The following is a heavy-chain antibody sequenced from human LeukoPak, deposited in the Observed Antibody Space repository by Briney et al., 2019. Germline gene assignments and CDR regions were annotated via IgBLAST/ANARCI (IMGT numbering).Heavy chain of an antibody. Sequence: GASVKVSCKTSGYTFTTYGISWVRQAPGQGLEWMGWVSAYADNTSYVQKLQGRVTMTTDTSTSTAHMELRSLRSDDTAVYYCARDCIGCHGFDYWGQGTLVTVSS. D-gene: IGHD2-15*01. CDR3: ARDCIGCHGFDY. CDR1: GYTFTTYG. CDR2: VSAYADNT. V-gene: IGHV1-18*01. J-gene: IGHJ4*02.